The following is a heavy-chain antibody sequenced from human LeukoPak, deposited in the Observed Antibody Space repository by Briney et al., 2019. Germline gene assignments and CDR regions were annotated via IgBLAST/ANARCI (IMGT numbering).Heavy chain of an antibody. V-gene: IGHV3-21*06. D-gene: IGHD5-12*01. CDR1: GSTFSTYS. CDR2: ITSSSSNI. Sequence: GGSLGPSCAASGSTFSTYSMTWVRQAPGKALEWASSITSSSSNIYYLDSVKGRFTISRDDAKNSLYLQMNSLRVEDTAVYYCAKVGGGYGTWYFDSWGQGTLVTVSS. CDR3: AKVGGGYGTWYFDS. J-gene: IGHJ4*02.